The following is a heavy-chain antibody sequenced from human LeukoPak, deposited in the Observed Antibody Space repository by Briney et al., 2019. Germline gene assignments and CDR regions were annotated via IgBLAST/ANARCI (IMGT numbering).Heavy chain of an antibody. CDR1: LYSFVVSY. D-gene: IGHD2-8*01. Sequence: PGGSLRPSCPALLYSFVVSYVKRVCQAPGKGLEWVSVIYSGGSTSSADSVKGRFTISRANSKNTLYLQMNSLRAEDTAVYYCAGSTNVADSWGQGTLVTVSS. CDR2: IYSGGST. J-gene: IGHJ5*01. CDR3: AGSTNVADS. V-gene: IGHV3-53*01.